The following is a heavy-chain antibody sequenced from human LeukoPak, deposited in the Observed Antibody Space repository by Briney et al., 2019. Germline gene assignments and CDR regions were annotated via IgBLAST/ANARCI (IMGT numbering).Heavy chain of an antibody. CDR3: ARGGSFGAFDI. CDR1: GFTFSDHY. V-gene: IGHV3-72*01. J-gene: IGHJ3*02. D-gene: IGHD1-26*01. Sequence: PGGSLRLSCAASGFTFSDHYMDWVRQAPGKGREWVGRTRNKANSYTTEYAASVKGRFTISRDDSKNSLYLQMNSLKTEDTAVYYCARGGSFGAFDIWGQGTMVTVSS. CDR2: TRNKANSYTT.